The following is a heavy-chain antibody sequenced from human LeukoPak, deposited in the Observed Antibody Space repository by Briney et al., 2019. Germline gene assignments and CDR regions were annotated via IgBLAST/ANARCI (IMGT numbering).Heavy chain of an antibody. V-gene: IGHV5-51*01. Sequence: GESLKISCKGSGYNFTSYWIGWVRQMPGQGLEWMGIIYPGDSDTRYSPSFQGQVTISADKSISTAYLQWSSLKASDTAMYYCARGRDGYFYYFDYWGQGTLVTVSS. D-gene: IGHD5-24*01. J-gene: IGHJ4*02. CDR1: GYNFTSYW. CDR3: ARGRDGYFYYFDY. CDR2: IYPGDSDT.